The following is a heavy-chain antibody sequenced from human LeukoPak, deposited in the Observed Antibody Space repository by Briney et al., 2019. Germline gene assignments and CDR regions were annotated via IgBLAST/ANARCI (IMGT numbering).Heavy chain of an antibody. CDR2: IYTSGST. D-gene: IGHD5-18*01. CDR3: ARQVGGWIQLWLDY. J-gene: IGHJ4*02. Sequence: PSETLSLTCTVSGGSISSGSYYWSWIRQPAGKGLEWIGRIYTSGSTNYNPSLKSRVTISVDTSKNQFSLKLSSVTAADTAVYYCARQVGGWIQLWLDYWGQGTLVTVSS. V-gene: IGHV4-61*02. CDR1: GGSISSGSYY.